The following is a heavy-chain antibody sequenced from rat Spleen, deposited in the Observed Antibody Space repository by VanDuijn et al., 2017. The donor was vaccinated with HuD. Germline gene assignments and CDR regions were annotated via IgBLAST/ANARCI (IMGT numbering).Heavy chain of an antibody. Sequence: EVQLQESGPGLVKPSQSLSLTCSVTGYSITRSYRWNWIRKFPGNKMEWMGYINYSGSTTYNPSLKSRISITRDSSKNQFFLQLNSVTTEDTATYFCARYTATISFDYWGRGVMVTVSS. D-gene: IGHD1-10*01. CDR3: ARYTATISFDY. CDR2: INYSGST. CDR1: GYSITRSY. J-gene: IGHJ2*01. V-gene: IGHV3-1*01.